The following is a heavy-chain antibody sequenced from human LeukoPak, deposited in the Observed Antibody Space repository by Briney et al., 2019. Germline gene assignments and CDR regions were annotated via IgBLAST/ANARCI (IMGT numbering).Heavy chain of an antibody. CDR3: VRVSSMVRGVIYYYYYMDV. CDR1: GYTFTSYD. Sequence: ASVKVSCKASGYTFTSYDINWVRQATGQGLEWMGWMNPNSGNTGYAQKFQGRVTMTRNTSISTAYMELSSLRSEDTAVYYCVRVSSMVRGVIYYYYYMDVWGKGTTVTVSS. D-gene: IGHD3-10*01. V-gene: IGHV1-8*01. J-gene: IGHJ6*03. CDR2: MNPNSGNT.